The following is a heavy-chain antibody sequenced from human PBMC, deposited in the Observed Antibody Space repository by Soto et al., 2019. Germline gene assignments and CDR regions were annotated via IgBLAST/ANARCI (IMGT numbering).Heavy chain of an antibody. CDR3: ARALNGSGSYNYYGMGV. J-gene: IGHJ6*02. D-gene: IGHD3-10*01. CDR2: INHSGST. CDR1: GGSFSGYY. V-gene: IGHV4-34*01. Sequence: NPSETLSLTCAVYGGSFSGYYWSWIRQPPGKGLEWIGEINHSGSTNYNPSLKSRVTISVDTSKNRFSLKLSSVTAADTAVYYCARALNGSGSYNYYGMGVWGQGTTVTVSS.